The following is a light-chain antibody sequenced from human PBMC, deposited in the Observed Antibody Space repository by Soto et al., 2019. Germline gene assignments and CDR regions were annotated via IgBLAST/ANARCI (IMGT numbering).Light chain of an antibody. Sequence: QSVLTQPSSVCGSPGQSITISCTGTIGDIGTYNLVSWYQQYPGRAPKLIIFEGNKRPSGVSSRFSASKSGYTASLAISGLQAEDEADYHCCSYAGRSTVICGGGTKVTVL. J-gene: IGLJ2*01. CDR3: CSYAGRSTVI. CDR1: IGDIGTYNL. CDR2: EGN. V-gene: IGLV2-23*01.